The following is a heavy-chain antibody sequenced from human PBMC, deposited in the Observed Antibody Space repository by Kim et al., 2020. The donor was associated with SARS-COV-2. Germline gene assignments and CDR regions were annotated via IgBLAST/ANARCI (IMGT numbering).Heavy chain of an antibody. V-gene: IGHV4-34*01. J-gene: IGHJ5*02. CDR2: INHSGST. D-gene: IGHD6-13*01. CDR3: ARGIGAAAGTAGWFDP. Sequence: SETLSLTCAVYGGSFSGYYWSWIRQPPGKGLEWIGEINHSGSTNYNPSLKSRVTISVDTSKNQFSLKLSSVTAADTAVYYCARGIGAAAGTAGWFDPWGQGTLVTVSS. CDR1: GGSFSGYY.